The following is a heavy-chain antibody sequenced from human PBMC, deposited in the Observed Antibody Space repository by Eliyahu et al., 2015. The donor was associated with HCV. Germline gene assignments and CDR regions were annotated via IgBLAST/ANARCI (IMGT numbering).Heavy chain of an antibody. CDR2: IIPMFGTS. J-gene: IGHJ4*02. CDR3: AREGGDYCSGGTCFFLY. V-gene: IGHV1-69*01. D-gene: IGHD2-15*01. Sequence: QVQLVQSGAEVKKSESSVKVSCKASGGTFXRYSISWVRQAPGQGLEWMGGIIPMFGTSNYAQKFQGRVTITADESTSTAYMELRSLRSEDTAVYYCAREGGDYCSGGTCFFLYWGQGTLVSVSS. CDR1: GGTFXRYS.